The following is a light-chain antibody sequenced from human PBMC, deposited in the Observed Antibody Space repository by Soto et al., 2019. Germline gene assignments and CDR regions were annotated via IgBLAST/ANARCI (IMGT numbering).Light chain of an antibody. J-gene: IGKJ1*01. CDR3: QQYDIWPPT. V-gene: IGKV1-5*01. Sequence: DIPMTQSPSTLSASVGDRVTITCRASQSISSWLAWYQQKPGKAPKLLIYDASSLESGVPSRFSGSGSGTEFILTISSLQSEDFAVYYCQQYDIWPPTFGQGTKVEIK. CDR2: DAS. CDR1: QSISSW.